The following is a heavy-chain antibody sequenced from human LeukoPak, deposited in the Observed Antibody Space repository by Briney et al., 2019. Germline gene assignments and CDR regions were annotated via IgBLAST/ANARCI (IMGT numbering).Heavy chain of an antibody. Sequence: SEPLSLTCTVSGGSIISYYWSWIRQPPGKGLEWIGYIYYSGSTNYNPSLKSRVTISVETSKNQFSLKLSSVTAADTAVYYCAITGSGYPPEFDYWGQGTLVTLST. CDR3: AITGSGYPPEFDY. V-gene: IGHV4-59*08. CDR1: GGSIISYY. D-gene: IGHD3-22*01. J-gene: IGHJ4*02. CDR2: IYYSGST.